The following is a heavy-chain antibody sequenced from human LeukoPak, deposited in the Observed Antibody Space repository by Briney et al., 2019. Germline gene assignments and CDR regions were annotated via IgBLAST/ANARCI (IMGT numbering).Heavy chain of an antibody. V-gene: IGHV3-43*02. CDR2: ISGDGGST. Sequence: PGGSLSLSCSASGFTFDDYAMHWVRQAPGKGLEWVSLISGDGGSTYYADSVKGRFTISRDNSKNSLYLQMNSLRTEDTALYYCAKDLIAAAVLAYWGQGTLVTVSS. J-gene: IGHJ4*02. CDR1: GFTFDDYA. D-gene: IGHD6-13*01. CDR3: AKDLIAAAVLAY.